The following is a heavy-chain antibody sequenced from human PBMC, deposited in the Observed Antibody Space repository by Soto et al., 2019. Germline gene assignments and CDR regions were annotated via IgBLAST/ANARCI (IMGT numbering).Heavy chain of an antibody. V-gene: IGHV4-59*01. CDR1: GGSISSYY. J-gene: IGHJ4*02. Sequence: SETLSLTCTVSGGSISSYYWSWIRQPPGKGLEWIGYIYYSGSTSYNPSLKSRVTISVDTSKNQFSLKLSSVTAADTAVYYCARSPGKLLWFGELPHFDYWGQGTLVTVSS. CDR3: ARSPGKLLWFGELPHFDY. D-gene: IGHD3-10*01. CDR2: IYYSGST.